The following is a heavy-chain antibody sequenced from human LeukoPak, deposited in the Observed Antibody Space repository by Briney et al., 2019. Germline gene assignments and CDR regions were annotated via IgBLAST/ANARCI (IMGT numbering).Heavy chain of an antibody. J-gene: IGHJ6*02. CDR3: AKEVGYYDILTGYRYGMDV. D-gene: IGHD3-9*01. CDR2: ISWNSGSI. Sequence: GGSLRLSCAASGFTFDDYAMHWVRQAPGKGLEWVSGISWNSGSIGYADSVKGRFTISRDNAKNSLYLQMNSLRAEDTALYYCAKEVGYYDILTGYRYGMDVWGQGATVTVSS. V-gene: IGHV3-9*01. CDR1: GFTFDDYA.